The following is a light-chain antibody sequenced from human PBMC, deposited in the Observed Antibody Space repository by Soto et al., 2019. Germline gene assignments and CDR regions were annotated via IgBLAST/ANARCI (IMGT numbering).Light chain of an antibody. CDR1: SSDVGGYDY. J-gene: IGLJ1*01. CDR3: SSHTSGSTRV. CDR2: EVT. V-gene: IGLV2-14*01. Sequence: QSVLTQPASVSGSPGQSIAISCTGTSSDVGGYDYVSWYQQQPDKAPKLMIYEVTQRPSGVSNRFSGSKSGNTASLTISGLQAEDEADNYCSSHTSGSTRVXGTGTKVPVL.